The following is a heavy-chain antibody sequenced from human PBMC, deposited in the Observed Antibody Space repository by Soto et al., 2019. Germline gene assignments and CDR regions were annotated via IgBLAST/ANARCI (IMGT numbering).Heavy chain of an antibody. J-gene: IGHJ4*02. CDR2: ISYSGTT. D-gene: IGHD4-17*01. Sequence: SETLSLTCTVSDGSISSGNYYWSWIRQPPGKGLEWIGFISYSGTTHYSASLRSRVSISVDTSKNQFSLDLSSVTAADTAVYYCATMGTPVTGLYYFDYWGQGTLVT. V-gene: IGHV4-30-4*01. CDR3: ATMGTPVTGLYYFDY. CDR1: DGSISSGNYY.